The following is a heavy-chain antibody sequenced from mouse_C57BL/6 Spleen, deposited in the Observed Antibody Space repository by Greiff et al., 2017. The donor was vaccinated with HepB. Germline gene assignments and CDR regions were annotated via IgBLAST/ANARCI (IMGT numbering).Heavy chain of an antibody. V-gene: IGHV1-15*01. CDR3: TRGDKFAY. CDR1: GYTFTDYE. J-gene: IGHJ3*01. Sequence: VQLQQSGAELVRPGASVTLSCKASGYTFTDYEMHWVKQTPVHGLEWIGAIDPETGGTAYNQKFKGKAILTADKSSSTAYMELRSLTSEDSAVYYCTRGDKFAYWGQGTLVTVSA. CDR2: IDPETGGT.